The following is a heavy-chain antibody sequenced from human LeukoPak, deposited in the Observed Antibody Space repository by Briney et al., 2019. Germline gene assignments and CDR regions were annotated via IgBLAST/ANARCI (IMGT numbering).Heavy chain of an antibody. Sequence: PSETLSLTCAVYGGSFSGYYWSWIRQPPGKGLEWIGEINHSGSTNYNPSLKSRVTISVDTSKNQFSLKLSSVTAADTAVYYCARGEDGTGDYRPTYFDSWGQGTLVTVSS. V-gene: IGHV4-34*01. J-gene: IGHJ4*02. CDR1: GGSFSGYY. CDR3: ARGEDGTGDYRPTYFDS. CDR2: INHSGST. D-gene: IGHD4-17*01.